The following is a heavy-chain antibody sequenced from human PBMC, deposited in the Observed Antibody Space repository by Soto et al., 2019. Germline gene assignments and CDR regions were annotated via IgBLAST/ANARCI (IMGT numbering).Heavy chain of an antibody. D-gene: IGHD2-15*01. CDR1: GYTFTSYD. J-gene: IGHJ6*03. CDR2: MNPNSGNT. CDR3: ARGRGTGYAYYYYMDV. V-gene: IGHV1-8*01. Sequence: ASVKVSCKASGYTFTSYDINWVRQATGQGLEWMGWMNPNSGNTGYAQKFQGRVTMTRNTSISTAYMELSSLRSEDTAVYYCARGRGTGYAYYYYMDVWGKGTTVTVSS.